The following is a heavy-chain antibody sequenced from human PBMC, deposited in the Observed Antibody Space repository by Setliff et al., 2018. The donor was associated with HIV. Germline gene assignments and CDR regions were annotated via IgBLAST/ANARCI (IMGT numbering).Heavy chain of an antibody. CDR2: FSYSENT. J-gene: IGHJ4*02. D-gene: IGHD3-9*01. V-gene: IGHV4-39*01. Sequence: SETLSLTCTVSGGSISSSSYYWGWIRQPPGKGLEWIGSFSYSENTYYNPSLKSRVTISADTSKNPFSLKLSSVTAADTAVYYCARLRYYDILAGYAFDYWGQGTLVTVSS. CDR3: ARLRYYDILAGYAFDY. CDR1: GGSISSSSYY.